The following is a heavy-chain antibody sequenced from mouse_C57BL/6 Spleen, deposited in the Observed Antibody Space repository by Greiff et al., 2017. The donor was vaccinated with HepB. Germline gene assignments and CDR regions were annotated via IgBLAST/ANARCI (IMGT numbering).Heavy chain of an antibody. CDR3: ARREFITTVSYAMDY. Sequence: EVQLQQSGPELVKPGASVKISCKASGYTFTDYYMNWVKQSHGKSLEWIGDINPNNGGTSYNQKFKGKATLTVDKSSSTAYMELRSLTSEDSAVYYCARREFITTVSYAMDYWGQGTSVTVSS. CDR2: INPNNGGT. J-gene: IGHJ4*01. D-gene: IGHD1-1*01. CDR1: GYTFTDYY. V-gene: IGHV1-26*01.